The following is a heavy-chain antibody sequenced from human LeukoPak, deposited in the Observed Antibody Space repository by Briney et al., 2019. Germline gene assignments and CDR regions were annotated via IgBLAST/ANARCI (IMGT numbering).Heavy chain of an antibody. D-gene: IGHD3-10*01. CDR2: IYYSGIT. Sequence: SETLSLTCTVSGGSINSFYWSWVRQPPGKGLEWIGYIYYSGITDYTPSLKSRVTISLDTSKNQFSLKLSSVTAADTAVYFCARGSPVGDSWGQGTLVTVSS. V-gene: IGHV4-59*01. CDR1: GGSINSFY. CDR3: ARGSPVGDS. J-gene: IGHJ4*02.